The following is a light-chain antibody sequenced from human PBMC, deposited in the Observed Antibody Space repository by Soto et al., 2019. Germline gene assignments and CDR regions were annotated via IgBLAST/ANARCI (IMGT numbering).Light chain of an antibody. V-gene: IGLV1-47*02. CDR2: SNN. CDR1: SSNIGSNY. J-gene: IGLJ2*01. CDR3: AAWDDSLSALV. Sequence: QLVLTQPPSASGTPGQRVAISCSGSSSNIGSNYVYWYQQLPGTAPKLLIYSNNQRPSGVPDRFSGSKSGTSASLAISGLQSEDEADYYCAAWDDSLSALVFGGGTKVTVL.